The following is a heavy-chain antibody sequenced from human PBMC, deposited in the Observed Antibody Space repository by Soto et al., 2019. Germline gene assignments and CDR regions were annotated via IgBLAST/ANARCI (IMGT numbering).Heavy chain of an antibody. J-gene: IGHJ5*02. CDR2: INQDESER. CDR1: GFSLSDFW. D-gene: IGHD3-10*01. Sequence: PGGSLRLSCVVSGFSLSDFWMSWVRQAPGKGLEWVASINQDESERNYGDFVEGRFTISRDNARNSLHLQMNSLRVEVTALYYCAKTRANLGPWGQGTPVTVSS. CDR3: AKTRANLGP. V-gene: IGHV3-7*01.